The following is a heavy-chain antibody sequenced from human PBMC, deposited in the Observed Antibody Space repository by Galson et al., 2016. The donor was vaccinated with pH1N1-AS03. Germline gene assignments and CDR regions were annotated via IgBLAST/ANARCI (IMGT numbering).Heavy chain of an antibody. D-gene: IGHD3-16*02. CDR1: GFTFSSHG. V-gene: IGHV3-33*01. CDR2: IWHDGSEK. CDR3: ARDRHYYDYIWGTYRYDWYFDL. J-gene: IGHJ2*01. Sequence: SLRLSCAASGFTFSSHGMHWVRQTPGKGLEWGAVIWHDGSEKYYADSVKGRFTISRDNSKNTLYLQMDSLRAEDTAVYYCARDRHYYDYIWGTYRYDWYFDLWGRGTLVTVSS.